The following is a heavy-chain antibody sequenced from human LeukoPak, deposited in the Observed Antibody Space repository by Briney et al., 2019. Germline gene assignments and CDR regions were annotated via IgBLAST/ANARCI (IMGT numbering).Heavy chain of an antibody. CDR2: IYYHGST. D-gene: IGHD6-13*01. CDR1: GDPISGYSNYK. Sequence: SETLSLTCTVSGDPISGYSNYKWSWIRQPPGKGLEWIGYIYYHGSTNYNPSLKSRVTISVDTSKNQFSLKLSSVTAADTAVYYCAREYSGFDYWGQGTLVTVSP. V-gene: IGHV4-61*01. J-gene: IGHJ4*02. CDR3: AREYSGFDY.